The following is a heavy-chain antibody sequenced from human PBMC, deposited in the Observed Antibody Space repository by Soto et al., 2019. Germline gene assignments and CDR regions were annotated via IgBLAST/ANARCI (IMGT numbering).Heavy chain of an antibody. CDR1: GDSVSSNSAA. CDR3: ARDPSYTVVTPELSPQGWFDP. D-gene: IGHD2-21*02. CDR2: TYYRSKWYN. V-gene: IGHV6-1*01. J-gene: IGHJ5*02. Sequence: PSQTLSLTCAISGDSVSSNSAAWNWIRQSPSRGLEWLGRTYYRSKWYNDYAVSVKSRITINPDTSKNQFSLQLNSVTPEDTAVYYCARDPSYTVVTPELSPQGWFDPWGQGTLVTVSS.